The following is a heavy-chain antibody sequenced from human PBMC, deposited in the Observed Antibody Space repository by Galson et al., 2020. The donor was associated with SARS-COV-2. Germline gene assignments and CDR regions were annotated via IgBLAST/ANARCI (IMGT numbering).Heavy chain of an antibody. V-gene: IGHV3-21*01. CDR3: ARTSGDGSVNSWLDP. J-gene: IGHJ5*02. CDR2: VSSSSTYI. Sequence: GGSLRLSCAASGFTFSSYGMNWVRQAPGKGLEWVSSVSSSSTYIYYADSVKGRFTISRDNAKNPLCLQMNSRRAEDTAVYYCARTSGDGSVNSWLDPWGQGTLVAVSS. D-gene: IGHD3-10*01. CDR1: GFTFSSYG.